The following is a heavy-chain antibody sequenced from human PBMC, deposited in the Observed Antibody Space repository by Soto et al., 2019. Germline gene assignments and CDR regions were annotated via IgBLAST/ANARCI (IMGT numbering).Heavy chain of an antibody. CDR1: GFTFSSYA. V-gene: IGHV3-23*01. D-gene: IGHD3-3*01. Sequence: GGSLRLSCAASGFTFSSYAMSWVRQAPGKGLEWVSAISGSGGSTYYADSVKGRFTISRDNSKNTLYLQMNSLRAEDTAVYYCAKDCPDFWSGYSYMDVWGKGTTVTVSS. CDR3: AKDCPDFWSGYSYMDV. CDR2: ISGSGGST. J-gene: IGHJ6*03.